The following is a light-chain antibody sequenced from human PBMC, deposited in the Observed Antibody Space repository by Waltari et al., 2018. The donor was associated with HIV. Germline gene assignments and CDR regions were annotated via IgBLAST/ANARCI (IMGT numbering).Light chain of an antibody. J-gene: IGLJ2*01. V-gene: IGLV1-47*01. CDR1: SSNIGSPH. CDR2: KDD. Sequence: QSVLTQPPSVSGTLGQRVTMSCSGSSSNIGSPHVYWYQQFPRKAPKLLIFKDDQRPAGVPARFSGLKSGTSASLAVSGLRSEDEADYYCATWDDSLSVVIFGGGTNLTVL. CDR3: ATWDDSLSVVI.